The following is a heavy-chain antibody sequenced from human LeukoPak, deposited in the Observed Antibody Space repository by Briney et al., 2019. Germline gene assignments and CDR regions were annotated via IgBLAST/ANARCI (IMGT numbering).Heavy chain of an antibody. V-gene: IGHV4-39*07. CDR3: ARGAPPQN. Sequence: PSETLSLTCTVSGGSISSSSYYWGWIRQPPGKGLEWIGSVYYTGASYYNPSLKSRVTISIDTSKKHFSLKLTSVTAADTAVYYCARGAPPQNWGQGTLVTVSS. J-gene: IGHJ4*02. CDR2: VYYTGAS. CDR1: GGSISSSSYY.